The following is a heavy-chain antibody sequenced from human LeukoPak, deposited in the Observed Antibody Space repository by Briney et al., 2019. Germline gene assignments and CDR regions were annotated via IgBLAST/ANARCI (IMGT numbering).Heavy chain of an antibody. CDR3: ARNILFAFDI. J-gene: IGHJ3*02. V-gene: IGHV3-53*01. CDR1: GLTVSSSY. CDR2: IYNDGST. Sequence: GGSLRLSCAASGLTVSSSYMSWVRQAPGKGLEWVSIIYNDGSTYYADTMKGRFTISRDNSKNTLYLQVNSLRAEDTAMYYCARNILFAFDIWGQGTMVTVSS.